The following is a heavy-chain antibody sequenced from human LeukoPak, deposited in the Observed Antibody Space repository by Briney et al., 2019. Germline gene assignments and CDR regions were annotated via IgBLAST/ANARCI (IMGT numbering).Heavy chain of an antibody. V-gene: IGHV3-33*01. Sequence: GRSLRLSCAASGFTFSSYGMHWVRQAPGKGLEWVAVIWYDGSNKYYADSVKGRFTISRDNSKNTLYLQMNSLRAEDTAVYYCATEGSQWERGTGYFDYGGQGTLVTVSS. CDR2: IWYDGSNK. J-gene: IGHJ4*02. D-gene: IGHD1-26*01. CDR1: GFTFSSYG. CDR3: ATEGSQWERGTGYFDY.